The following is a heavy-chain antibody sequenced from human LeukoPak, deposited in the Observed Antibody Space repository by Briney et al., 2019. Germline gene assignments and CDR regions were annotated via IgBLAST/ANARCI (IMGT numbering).Heavy chain of an antibody. CDR1: GGSFSGYY. Sequence: TSETLSLTCAVYGGSFSGYYRSWIRQPPGKGLEWIGEINHSGSTNYNPSLKSRVTISVDTSKNQFSLKLSSVTAADTAVYYCAREMTKTPLIDPLDIWGQGTMVTVSS. CDR2: INHSGST. V-gene: IGHV4-34*01. D-gene: IGHD1-14*01. J-gene: IGHJ3*02. CDR3: AREMTKTPLIDPLDI.